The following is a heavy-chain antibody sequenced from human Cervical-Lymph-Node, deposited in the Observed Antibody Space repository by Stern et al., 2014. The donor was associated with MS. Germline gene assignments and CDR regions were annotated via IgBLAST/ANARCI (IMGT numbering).Heavy chain of an antibody. CDR2: IHYSGRT. Sequence: QMQLVQSGPGLVKPSETLSLTCTVSGGSVSSSSHYWSWIRQPPGRRLEWIGHIHYSGRTNYNPSLKSRLTISLDTSKNHFSLELKAVTAADTAVYYCARDFGSLDHWGRGTLVTVSS. CDR3: ARDFGSLDH. CDR1: GGSVSSSSHY. V-gene: IGHV4-61*01. J-gene: IGHJ4*02. D-gene: IGHD3-16*01.